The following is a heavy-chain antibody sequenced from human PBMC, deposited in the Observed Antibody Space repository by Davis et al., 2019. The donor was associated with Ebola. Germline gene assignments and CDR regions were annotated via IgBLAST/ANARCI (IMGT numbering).Heavy chain of an antibody. J-gene: IGHJ4*02. CDR2: ISYDGSNK. D-gene: IGHD1-26*01. V-gene: IGHV3-30*18. CDR1: GFTFSSYG. CDR3: AKDPSASEPDY. Sequence: GGSLRLSCAASGFTFSSYGMTWVRQAPAKGLEWVAVISYDGSNKYYADSVKGRFTISRDNSKNTLYLQMNSLRAEDTAVYYCAKDPSASEPDYWGQGTLVTVSS.